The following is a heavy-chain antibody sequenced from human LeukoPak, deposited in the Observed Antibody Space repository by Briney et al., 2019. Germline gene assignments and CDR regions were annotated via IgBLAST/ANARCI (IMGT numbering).Heavy chain of an antibody. CDR3: ARDPIYSSGWPFDY. D-gene: IGHD6-19*01. Sequence: ASVKVSCKTSGYTFTNFDINWVRQATGQGLEWLGWMNPYTGKTGYAQKFQGRVTITADKSTSAAYMELSSLRSEDTAVYYCARDPIYSSGWPFDYWGQGTLVTVSS. CDR1: GYTFTNFD. J-gene: IGHJ4*02. V-gene: IGHV1-8*03. CDR2: MNPYTGKT.